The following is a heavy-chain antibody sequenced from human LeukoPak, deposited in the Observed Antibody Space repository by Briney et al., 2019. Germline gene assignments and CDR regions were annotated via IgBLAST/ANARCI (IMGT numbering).Heavy chain of an antibody. J-gene: IGHJ4*02. V-gene: IGHV1-18*01. CDR3: ARDRMDTGTYFDY. Sequence: ASVKVSCRSSGYTFTTYGITWVRQAPGQGLEWMGWISTYNGNTNYTQKLQGRVTMTTDTSTSTAYMELRSLRSDDTAMYYCARDRMDTGTYFDYWGQGTLVTVSS. CDR2: ISTYNGNT. CDR1: GYTFTTYG. D-gene: IGHD5-18*01.